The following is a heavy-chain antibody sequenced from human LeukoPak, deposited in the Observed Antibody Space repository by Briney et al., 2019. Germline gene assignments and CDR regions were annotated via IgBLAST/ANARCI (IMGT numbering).Heavy chain of an antibody. Sequence: SETLSLTCTVSGASISGSGYYWGWIRQPPGKGLEWIGNIYDSGSTYYNASLQSRVTISVDTSKNQFSLKLSSVTAADTAVYYCARVSWFDELPNYWGQGTLVSVSS. D-gene: IGHD3-10*01. V-gene: IGHV4-39*07. CDR2: IYDSGST. J-gene: IGHJ4*02. CDR1: GASISGSGYY. CDR3: ARVSWFDELPNY.